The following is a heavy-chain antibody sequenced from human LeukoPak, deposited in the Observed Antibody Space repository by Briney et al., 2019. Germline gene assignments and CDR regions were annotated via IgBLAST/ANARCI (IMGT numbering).Heavy chain of an antibody. D-gene: IGHD2-2*01. CDR2: IYYSGST. CDR1: GGSISSSSYY. V-gene: IGHV4-39*07. J-gene: IGHJ6*03. CDR3: ARGWVVPAPHYYYMDV. Sequence: SETLSLTCTVSGGSISSSSYYWGWIRQPPGKGLEWIGSIYYSGSTYYNPSLKSRVTISVDTSKNQFSLKLSSVTAADTAVYYCARGWVVPAPHYYYMDVWGKGTTVTVSS.